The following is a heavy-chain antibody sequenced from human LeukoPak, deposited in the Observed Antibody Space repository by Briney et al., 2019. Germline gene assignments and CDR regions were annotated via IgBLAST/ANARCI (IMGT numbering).Heavy chain of an antibody. V-gene: IGHV4-31*03. D-gene: IGHD5-18*01. CDR2: IYYSGST. Sequence: SETLSLTCTVSGGSISSGGYSWSWIRQHPGKGLEWIGYIYYSGSTYYNPSLKSRVAISVDTSKNQFSLKLSSVTAADTAVYYCARDSVDTAMVSAFDIWGQGTMVTVSS. CDR1: GGSISSGGYS. CDR3: ARDSVDTAMVSAFDI. J-gene: IGHJ3*02.